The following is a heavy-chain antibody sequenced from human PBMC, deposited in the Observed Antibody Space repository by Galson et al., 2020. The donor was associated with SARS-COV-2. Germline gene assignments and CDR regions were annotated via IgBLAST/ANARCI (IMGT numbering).Heavy chain of an antibody. CDR3: AREFSEVAAPFLVDY. J-gene: IGHJ4*02. Sequence: GGSLRLSCAASGFTFDDYAMHWVRQAPGKGLEWVSGISWNSGSIGYADSVKGRFTISRDNAKNTLYLQMNSLRAEDTAVYYCAREFSEVAAPFLVDYWGQGTLVTVSS. D-gene: IGHD6-19*01. CDR1: GFTFDDYA. V-gene: IGHV3-9*01. CDR2: ISWNSGSI.